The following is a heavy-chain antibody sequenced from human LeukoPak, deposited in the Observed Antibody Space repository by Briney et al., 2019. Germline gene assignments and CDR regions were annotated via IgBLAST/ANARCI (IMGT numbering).Heavy chain of an antibody. CDR3: TTDMATSGYYYAYFNY. CDR1: GFTFSNAY. Sequence: GGSLRLSCAASGFTFSNAYMSWVRQAPGKGLEWVGQIKSRTDGGTTEYATPVKGRFTISRDDSKNTLYLQMNSLKTEDTAVYSCTTDMATSGYYYAYFNYWGQGTLVTVSS. CDR2: IKSRTDGGTT. J-gene: IGHJ4*02. V-gene: IGHV3-15*01. D-gene: IGHD3-22*01.